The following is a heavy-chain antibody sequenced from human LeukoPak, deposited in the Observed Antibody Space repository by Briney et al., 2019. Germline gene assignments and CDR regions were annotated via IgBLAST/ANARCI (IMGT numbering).Heavy chain of an antibody. CDR1: GFTFSSYG. D-gene: IGHD2-2*01. J-gene: IGHJ4*02. V-gene: IGHV3-30*18. Sequence: PGGSLRLSCAASGFTFSSYGMHWVRQAPGKGLEWVAVISYDGSNKYYADSVKGRFTISRDNSKNTLYLQMNSLRAEDTAVYYCAKSAGTSSVRGYFDYWGQGTLVTVPS. CDR2: ISYDGSNK. CDR3: AKSAGTSSVRGYFDY.